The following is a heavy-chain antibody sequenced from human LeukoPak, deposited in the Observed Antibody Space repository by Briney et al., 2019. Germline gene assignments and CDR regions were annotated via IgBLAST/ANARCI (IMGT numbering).Heavy chain of an antibody. V-gene: IGHV3-23*01. CDR3: AKEGGYCTNGVCYYYYGMDV. CDR2: ISGSGGST. J-gene: IGHJ6*02. Sequence: PGGPLRLPGAPSGFTFSSYPMSWARQAPGKGREWVSAISGSGGSTYYADSVKGRFTISRDNSKNTLYLQMNSLRAEDTAVYYCAKEGGYCTNGVCYYYYGMDVWGQGTTVTVSS. CDR1: GFTFSSYP. D-gene: IGHD2-8*01.